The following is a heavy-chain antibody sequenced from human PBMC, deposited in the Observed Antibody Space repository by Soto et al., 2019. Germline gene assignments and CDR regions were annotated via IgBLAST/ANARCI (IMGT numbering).Heavy chain of an antibody. V-gene: IGHV4-30-4*01. CDR3: ARENYGPTTVTASDAYNWFDP. J-gene: IGHJ5*02. Sequence: QVQLQESGPGLVKPSQTLSLTCTVSGGSISSGDYYWSWIRQPPGKGLEWIGDIYDSGSTYYNPSLKSRVTISVDTSKNQFSLKLSSVTAADTAVYYCARENYGPTTVTASDAYNWFDPWGQGTLVTVSS. CDR1: GGSISSGDYY. CDR2: IYDSGST. D-gene: IGHD4-17*01.